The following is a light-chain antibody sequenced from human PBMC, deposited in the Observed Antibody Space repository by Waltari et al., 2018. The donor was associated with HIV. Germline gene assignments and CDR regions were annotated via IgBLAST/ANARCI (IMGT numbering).Light chain of an antibody. CDR1: SSDVGSYKV. CDR2: EGS. CDR3: CSYGGSTDVV. V-gene: IGLV2-23*01. Sequence: QSALTQPASVSGSPGQAITISCTGPSSDVGSYKVGSWYQQHAGKAPKLMIYEGSKRPSGVSNRFSGSKSGNTASLTISGLQAEDEADYYCCSYGGSTDVVFGGGTKLTVL. J-gene: IGLJ2*01.